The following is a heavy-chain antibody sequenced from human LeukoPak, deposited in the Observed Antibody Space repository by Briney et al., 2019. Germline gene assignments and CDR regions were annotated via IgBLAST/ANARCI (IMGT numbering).Heavy chain of an antibody. CDR1: GASISYYY. Sequence: SETLSLTCTVSGASISYYYWSWFRQPPGKGLEWIGYIYYSGSTNYKPSLKSRLTISVETSMNQFFLNLYSVTAADTAVYYCARGLPGFGSGDDAFDVWGQGTMVTVSS. CDR2: IYYSGST. V-gene: IGHV4-59*01. CDR3: ARGLPGFGSGDDAFDV. D-gene: IGHD6-19*01. J-gene: IGHJ3*01.